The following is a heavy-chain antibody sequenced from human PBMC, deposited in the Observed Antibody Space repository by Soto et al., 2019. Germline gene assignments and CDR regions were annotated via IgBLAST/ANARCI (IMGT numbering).Heavy chain of an antibody. Sequence: QVQLVQSGAEVKKPGSSVKVSCKASGGTFNTYTISRVRQVPGQGLDWMGGIMPLYAKPTYAQPFLGRLTIAADEHTSTVYMELSSLRSEDTALYYCASLNNWSSGDGRIDVWGRGTAVSVSS. CDR1: GGTFNTYT. D-gene: IGHD1-26*01. CDR3: ASLNNWSSGDGRIDV. CDR2: IMPLYAKP. V-gene: IGHV1-69*01. J-gene: IGHJ6*02.